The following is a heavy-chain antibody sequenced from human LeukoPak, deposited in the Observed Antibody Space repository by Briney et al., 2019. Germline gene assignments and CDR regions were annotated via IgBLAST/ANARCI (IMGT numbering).Heavy chain of an antibody. V-gene: IGHV4-34*01. CDR2: INQSGST. D-gene: IGHD3-22*01. CDR3: ARKPYYYDPNWFDP. CDR1: GGSFSGDY. Sequence: PSETLSLTCVVYGGSFSGDYWTWIRQAPGKGLEWIAEINQSGSTKYTPSLKSRVTISVDTSKNQFSLKLSSVTAADTAVYYCARKPYYYDPNWFDPWGQGTLVTVSS. J-gene: IGHJ5*02.